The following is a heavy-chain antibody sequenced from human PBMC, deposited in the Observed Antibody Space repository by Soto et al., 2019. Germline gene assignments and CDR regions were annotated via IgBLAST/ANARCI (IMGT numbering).Heavy chain of an antibody. Sequence: ASVKVSCKASGYTFTSYAMHWVRQAPGQRLEWMGWINAGNGNTKYSQKFQGRVTITRDTSASTAYMELSSLRSEDTAVYYCARGYGDSADVLDYWGQGTLVTSPQ. CDR1: GYTFTSYA. J-gene: IGHJ4*02. CDR3: ARGYGDSADVLDY. V-gene: IGHV1-3*01. CDR2: INAGNGNT. D-gene: IGHD4-17*01.